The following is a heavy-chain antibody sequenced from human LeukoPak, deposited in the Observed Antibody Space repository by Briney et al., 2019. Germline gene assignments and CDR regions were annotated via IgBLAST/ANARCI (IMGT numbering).Heavy chain of an antibody. CDR3: ARDARYSSSWHWSFDY. D-gene: IGHD6-13*01. CDR2: ISYDGSNK. CDR1: GFTFSSYS. Sequence: QSGGSLRLSCAASGFTFSSYSMDWVRQAPGKGLEWVAVISYDGSNKYYADSVKGRFTISRDNSKNTLYLQMNSLRAEDTAVYYCARDARYSSSWHWSFDYWGQGNLVTVSS. J-gene: IGHJ4*02. V-gene: IGHV3-30*03.